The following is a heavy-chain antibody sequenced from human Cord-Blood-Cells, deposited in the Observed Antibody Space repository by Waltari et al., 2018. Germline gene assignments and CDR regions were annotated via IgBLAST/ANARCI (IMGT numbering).Heavy chain of an antibody. D-gene: IGHD3-22*01. J-gene: IGHJ4*02. V-gene: IGHV3-9*01. Sequence: EVQLVESGGGLVQPGRSLRLSCAAAGFTLAAYAMHWVRQAPGKGLEWVSGISWNSGSIGYADSVKGRFTISRDNAKNSLYLQMNSLRAEDTALYYCARYDSSGYYYYWGQGTLVTVSS. CDR1: GFTLAAYA. CDR2: ISWNSGSI. CDR3: ARYDSSGYYYY.